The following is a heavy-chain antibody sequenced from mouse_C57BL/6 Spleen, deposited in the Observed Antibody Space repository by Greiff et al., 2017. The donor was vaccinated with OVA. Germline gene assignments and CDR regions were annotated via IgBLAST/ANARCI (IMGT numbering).Heavy chain of an antibody. CDR1: GYTFTSYW. CDR3: ARDGSSFAWFAY. V-gene: IGHV1-69*01. J-gene: IGHJ3*01. Sequence: QVQLQQPGAELVMPGASVKLSCKASGYTFTSYWMHWVKQRPGQGLEWIGEIDPSDSYTNYNQKFKGKSTLTVDKSACTAYLQLSSLTSADSAVYYCARDGSSFAWFAYWGQGTLVTVSA. D-gene: IGHD1-1*01. CDR2: IDPSDSYT.